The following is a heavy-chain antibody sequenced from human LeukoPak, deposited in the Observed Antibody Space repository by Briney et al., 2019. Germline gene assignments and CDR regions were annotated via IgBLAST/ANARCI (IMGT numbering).Heavy chain of an antibody. CDR3: ARGKYCSSTSCPPVWFDP. V-gene: IGHV1-18*01. D-gene: IGHD2-2*01. J-gene: IGHJ5*02. CDR2: ISAYNGNT. CDR1: GYTFTSYG. Sequence: ASVKVSCKASGYTFTSYGISWVRQAPGQGLEWMGWISAYNGNTNYAQKLQGRVTMTTDPSPSTAYMELRSLRSDYTAVYYCARGKYCSSTSCPPVWFDPWGQGNLVTASS.